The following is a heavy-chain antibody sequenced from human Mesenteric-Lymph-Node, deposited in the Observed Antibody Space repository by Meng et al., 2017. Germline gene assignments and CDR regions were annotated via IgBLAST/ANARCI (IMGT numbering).Heavy chain of an antibody. CDR3: ARARGGWYSDY. J-gene: IGHJ4*02. CDR2: ITNTNYM. Sequence: EVQLGGAGGGLVKPGGSLRLSCAASGFTFSSYSMNWVRQAPGKGLEWVSSITNTNYMYYADSVKGRFTISRDNAKNSLFLQMNSLRAEDTAVYYCARARGGWYSDYWGQGDLVTVSS. V-gene: IGHV3-21*01. CDR1: GFTFSSYS. D-gene: IGHD6-19*01.